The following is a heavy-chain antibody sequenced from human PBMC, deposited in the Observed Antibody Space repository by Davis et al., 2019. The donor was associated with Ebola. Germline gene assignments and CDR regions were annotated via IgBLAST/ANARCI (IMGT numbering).Heavy chain of an antibody. CDR1: GFTFNYYA. V-gene: IGHV3-23*01. Sequence: GESLKISCAASGFTFNYYAMSWVRQAPGKGLEWVSLIGGGGDDTYYPDSVKGRFTISRDNSKNILFLQMNSLRAEDTAVYYCARYLTSSSLDAWGPGTTVTVSS. D-gene: IGHD6-6*01. CDR2: IGGGGDDT. CDR3: ARYLTSSSLDA. J-gene: IGHJ6*02.